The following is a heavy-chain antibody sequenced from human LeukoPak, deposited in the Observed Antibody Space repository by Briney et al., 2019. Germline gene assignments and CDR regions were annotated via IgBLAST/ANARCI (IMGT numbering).Heavy chain of an antibody. D-gene: IGHD1-26*01. CDR3: ARASEWELLEY. CDR1: GGSLCVYY. Sequence: SETLSLTCAVHGGSLCVYYWSCSRQPPGEGLGWSGEINHSGSTNYNPSLKSRVTISVDTSKNQFSLKLRTVTPADTAVYYCARASEWELLEYWGQGTLLTVSS. V-gene: IGHV4-34*01. J-gene: IGHJ4*02. CDR2: INHSGST.